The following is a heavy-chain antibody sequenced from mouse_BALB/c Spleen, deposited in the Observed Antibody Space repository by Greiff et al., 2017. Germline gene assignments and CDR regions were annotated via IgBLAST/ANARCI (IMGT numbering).Heavy chain of an antibody. D-gene: IGHD2-2*01. CDR2: INPSNGRT. J-gene: IGHJ3*01. V-gene: IGHV1S81*02. CDR3: AREDYGYPFAY. Sequence: VQLQQPGAELVKPGASVKLSCKASGYTFTSYWMHWVKQRPGQGLEWIGEINPSNGRTNYNEKFKSKATLTVDKSSSTAYMQLSSLTSEDSAVYYCAREDYGYPFAYWGQGTLVTVSA. CDR1: GYTFTSYW.